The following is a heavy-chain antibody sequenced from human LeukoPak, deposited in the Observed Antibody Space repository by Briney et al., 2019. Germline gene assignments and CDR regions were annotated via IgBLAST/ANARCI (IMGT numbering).Heavy chain of an antibody. Sequence: SETLSLTCAVYGWSFNDYYWNWIRQPPGKGLEWIGEINARGDTNFNPSLKSRVTISVDTSKSQFSLRLTSMIAADTAVYYCARGQVPAARGYHWFDPWGQGTLVTVSS. D-gene: IGHD2-2*01. J-gene: IGHJ5*02. CDR3: ARGQVPAARGYHWFDP. CDR1: GWSFNDYY. V-gene: IGHV4-34*01. CDR2: INARGDT.